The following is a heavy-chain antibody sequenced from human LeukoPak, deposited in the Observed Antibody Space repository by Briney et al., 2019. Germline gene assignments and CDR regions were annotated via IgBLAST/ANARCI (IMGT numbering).Heavy chain of an antibody. J-gene: IGHJ4*02. D-gene: IGHD5-24*01. CDR3: TRVGYIDEGIDY. V-gene: IGHV3-30*03. CDR2: ISHDGGVK. CDR1: GFSIGNYG. Sequence: PGGSLRISCAVSGFSIGNYGMHWVRQAPDKGLEWVAMISHDGGVKYYGDSVKGRFTISRDNAKNSLYLQMNSLRAEDTAIYYCTRVGYIDEGIDYWGQGTLVTVSS.